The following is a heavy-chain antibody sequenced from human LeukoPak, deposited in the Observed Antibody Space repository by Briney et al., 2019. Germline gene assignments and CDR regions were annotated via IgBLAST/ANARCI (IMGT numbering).Heavy chain of an antibody. CDR3: ARATVATGGGDY. D-gene: IGHD5-12*01. Sequence: PGGSLRLSCAASEFTFSSYDMNWVRQAPGKGLEWVSYISSSGNTIYYADSVKGRFTISRDNAENSVHLQMNSLGAEDTAVYYCARATVATGGGDYWGQGTLVIVSS. J-gene: IGHJ4*02. V-gene: IGHV3-48*03. CDR1: EFTFSSYD. CDR2: ISSSGNTI.